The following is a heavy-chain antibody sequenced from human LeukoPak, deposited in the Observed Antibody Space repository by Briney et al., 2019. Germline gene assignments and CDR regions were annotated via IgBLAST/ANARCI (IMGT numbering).Heavy chain of an antibody. J-gene: IGHJ4*02. CDR1: GFTVSSNY. D-gene: IGHD2-15*01. CDR3: ARGALVGCSGGSCYYFDY. CDR2: IYSGGST. Sequence: GGSLRLSCTAPGFTVSSNYISWVRQAPGEGLEWVSVIYSGGSTYYADSVKGRFTISRDNSKNTLYLQMNSLRAEDTAVYYCARGALVGCSGGSCYYFDYWGQGTLVTVSS. V-gene: IGHV3-66*01.